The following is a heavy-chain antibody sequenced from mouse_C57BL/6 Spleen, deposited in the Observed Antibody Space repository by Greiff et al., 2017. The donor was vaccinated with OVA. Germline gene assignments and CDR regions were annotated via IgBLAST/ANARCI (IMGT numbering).Heavy chain of an antibody. J-gene: IGHJ2*01. CDR2: IYPGDGDT. Sequence: VQGVESGPELVKPGASVKISCKASGYAFSSSWMNWVKQRPGKGLEWIGRIYPGDGDTNYNGKFKGKATLTADKSSSTAYMQLSSLTSEDSAVYFCARSTDGYYFDYWGQGTTLTVSS. V-gene: IGHV1-82*01. CDR3: ARSTDGYYFDY. CDR1: GYAFSSSW. D-gene: IGHD2-3*01.